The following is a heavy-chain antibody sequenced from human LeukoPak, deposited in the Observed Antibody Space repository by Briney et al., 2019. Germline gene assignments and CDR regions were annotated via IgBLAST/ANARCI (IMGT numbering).Heavy chain of an antibody. V-gene: IGHV1-2*04. CDR2: INPNSGGT. CDR3: ARGTLRAGSGTRHYFDY. J-gene: IGHJ4*02. CDR1: GGTFSSYA. D-gene: IGHD2-2*01. Sequence: ASVKVSCKASGGTFSSYAISWVRQAPGQGLEWMGWINPNSGGTNYAQKFQGWVTMTRDTSISTAYMELSRLRSDDTAVYYCARGTLRAGSGTRHYFDYWGQGTLVTVSS.